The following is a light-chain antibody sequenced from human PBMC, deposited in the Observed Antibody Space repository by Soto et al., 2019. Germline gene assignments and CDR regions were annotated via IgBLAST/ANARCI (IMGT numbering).Light chain of an antibody. Sequence: DIHITQSPSTLSASVGYRVTITCRASQSISDSLAWYQQKPGKAPDLLISDVSKLERGVASRFSGSGSGTEFTLTISSMQPDDLATYYCQQYHGFSRTFGQGTKVDNK. CDR3: QQYHGFSRT. CDR1: QSISDS. CDR2: DVS. J-gene: IGKJ1*01. V-gene: IGKV1-5*01.